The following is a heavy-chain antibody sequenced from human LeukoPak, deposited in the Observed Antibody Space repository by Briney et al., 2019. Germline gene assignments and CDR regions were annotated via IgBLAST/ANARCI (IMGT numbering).Heavy chain of an antibody. V-gene: IGHV4-59*01. CDR2: IYYSGST. CDR1: GGSISSYY. Sequence: PSETLSLTCTVSGGSISSYYWSWIRQPPGKGLEWIGYIYYSGSTNYNPSLKSRVTISVDTSKNQFSLKLSSVTAADTAVYYCARADGYCSGGSCYSDWSFDYWGQGTLVTVSS. D-gene: IGHD2-15*01. J-gene: IGHJ4*02. CDR3: ARADGYCSGGSCYSDWSFDY.